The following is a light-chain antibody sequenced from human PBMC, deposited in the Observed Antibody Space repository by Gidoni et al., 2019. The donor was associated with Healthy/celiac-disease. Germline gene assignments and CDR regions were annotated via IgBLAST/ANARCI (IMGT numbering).Light chain of an antibody. V-gene: IGKV1-5*01. CDR1: QSISSW. CDR3: QQYNSYVT. CDR2: DAS. J-gene: IGKJ1*01. Sequence: DIQMTQSPSTLSASVGDRVTITCRASQSISSWLAWYQQKPGKAPKLLIYDASSLESGVPSRFSGSGSGTEFTLTISSLQPDDFATYYCQQYNSYVTFXQXTKVXIK.